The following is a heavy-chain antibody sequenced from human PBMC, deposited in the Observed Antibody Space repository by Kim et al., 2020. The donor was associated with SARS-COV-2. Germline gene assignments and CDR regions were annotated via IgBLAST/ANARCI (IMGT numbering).Heavy chain of an antibody. Sequence: LQRRVTISVDTSKNPFSLKLSSVTAADTAVYYCARVICSSTSCYVHWFDPWGQGTLVTVSS. J-gene: IGHJ5*02. D-gene: IGHD2-2*01. CDR3: ARVICSSTSCYVHWFDP. V-gene: IGHV4-31*02.